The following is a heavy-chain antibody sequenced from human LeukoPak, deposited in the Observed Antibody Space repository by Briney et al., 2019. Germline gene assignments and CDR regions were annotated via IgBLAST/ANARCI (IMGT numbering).Heavy chain of an antibody. Sequence: GAPVKVSCKASGYTFTGYYMHWVRQAPGQGLEWMGWINPNSGGTNYAQKFQGRVTMTRDTSISTPYMELSRLRSDDTAVYYCARGRAVASFYYYGMDVWGQGTTVTVSS. D-gene: IGHD6-19*01. CDR1: GYTFTGYY. CDR2: INPNSGGT. CDR3: ARGRAVASFYYYGMDV. J-gene: IGHJ6*02. V-gene: IGHV1-2*02.